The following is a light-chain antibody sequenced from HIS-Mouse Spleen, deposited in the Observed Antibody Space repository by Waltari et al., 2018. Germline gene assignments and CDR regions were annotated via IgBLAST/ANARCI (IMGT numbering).Light chain of an antibody. CDR1: SSDVGSYNL. CDR3: CSYAGSSTLV. Sequence: QSALTQPASVSGSPGQSITISCTGTSSDVGSYNLVSWYQQHPGKAPKLMIYEGSKRPLGVSNRFSGSKCRNTASLTISGLQAEGEADYYCCSYAGSSTLVFGGGPKLTGL. CDR2: EGS. J-gene: IGLJ2*01. V-gene: IGLV2-23*01.